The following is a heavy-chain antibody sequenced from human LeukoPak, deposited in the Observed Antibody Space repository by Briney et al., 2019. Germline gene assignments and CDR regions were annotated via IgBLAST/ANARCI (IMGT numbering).Heavy chain of an antibody. V-gene: IGHV3-21*01. CDR3: AREYDYVWGSYRYRGVDY. CDR1: GFTFSSYS. J-gene: IGHJ4*02. Sequence: GGSLRLSCGASGFTFSSYSMNWVRQAPGKGLEWVSSISTSSSYIYYADSVKGRFTISRDNAKNSLYLQMNSLRAEDTAVYYCAREYDYVWGSYRYRGVDYWGQGTLVTVSS. CDR2: ISTSSSYI. D-gene: IGHD3-16*02.